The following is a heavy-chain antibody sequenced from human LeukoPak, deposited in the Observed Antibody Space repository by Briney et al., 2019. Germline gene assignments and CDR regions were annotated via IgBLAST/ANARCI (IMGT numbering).Heavy chain of an antibody. Sequence: SETLSLTCTVSGGSISSSSYYWGWIRQPPGKGLEWIGSVYYGRSPYFNPSLESRATISVDTSKNHFSLKMSSVTAADTAVYYCARSSGTGTFSYWGQGTLVTVSS. CDR3: ARSSGTGTFSY. V-gene: IGHV4-39*02. D-gene: IGHD6-25*01. CDR2: VYYGRSP. CDR1: GGSISSSSYY. J-gene: IGHJ4*02.